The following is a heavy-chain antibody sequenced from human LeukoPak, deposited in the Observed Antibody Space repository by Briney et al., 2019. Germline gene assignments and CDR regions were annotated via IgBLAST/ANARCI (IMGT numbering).Heavy chain of an antibody. CDR3: AKDDSMTLDHFDY. V-gene: IGHV3-23*01. CDR1: GFTFENCA. J-gene: IGHJ4*02. Sequence: GGSLRLSCIPSGFTFENCAMSSVREAPGKGLWWVSGINYSGGHKYYAHSVKGRFTISRDSSKNTLSLQMNSLTTVPTAVYYCAKDDSMTLDHFDYWGQGALVTVSS. D-gene: IGHD4-11*01. CDR2: INYSGGHK.